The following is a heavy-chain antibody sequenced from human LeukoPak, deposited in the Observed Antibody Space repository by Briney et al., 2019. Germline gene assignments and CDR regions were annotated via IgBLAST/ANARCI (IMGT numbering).Heavy chain of an antibody. J-gene: IGHJ4*02. Sequence: SETLSLTCTVSGGSISSYYWSWIRQPPGKGLEWIGYIYYSGSTNYNPSLKSRVTISVDTSKNQFSLKLSSVTAADTAVYYCARVYDYKHTVYYFDYWGQGTLVTVSS. CDR3: ARVYDYKHTVYYFDY. CDR2: IYYSGST. D-gene: IGHD4-11*01. CDR1: GGSISSYY. V-gene: IGHV4-59*01.